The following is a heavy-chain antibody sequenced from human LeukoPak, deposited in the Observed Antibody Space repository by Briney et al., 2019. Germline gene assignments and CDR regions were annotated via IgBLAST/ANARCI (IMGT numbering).Heavy chain of an antibody. J-gene: IGHJ4*02. CDR2: TNPNSGNT. CDR1: GYTFTSYD. Sequence: ASVKVSCKASGYTFTSYDINWVRQATGQGLEWMGWTNPNSGNTGYAQKFQGRVTMTRNTSISTAYMELSSLRSEDTAVYYCARAAPRSSSIETYYFDYWGQGTLVTVSS. V-gene: IGHV1-8*01. CDR3: ARAAPRSSSIETYYFDY. D-gene: IGHD6-13*01.